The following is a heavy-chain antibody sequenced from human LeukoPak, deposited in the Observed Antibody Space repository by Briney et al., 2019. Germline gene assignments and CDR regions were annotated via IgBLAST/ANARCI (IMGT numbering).Heavy chain of an antibody. J-gene: IGHJ3*01. Sequence: GGSLRLSCAASGFNFITAAMTWIRQAPGKGLEWVSLIGSVGESTYYADSVKGRFTISRDNVNHTLFLQMNSLRVEDTAMYYCVKDIQLSTWGLGTMVTVSS. V-gene: IGHV3-23*01. CDR2: IGSVGEST. CDR1: GFNFITAA. CDR3: VKDIQLST. D-gene: IGHD5-24*01.